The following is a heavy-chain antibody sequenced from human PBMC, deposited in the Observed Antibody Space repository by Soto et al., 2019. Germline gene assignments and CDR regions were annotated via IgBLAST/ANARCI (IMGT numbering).Heavy chain of an antibody. J-gene: IGHJ4*02. V-gene: IGHV3-23*01. D-gene: IGHD3-3*02. CDR1: GFTFSTYA. CDR3: AKRSCNIISCYFDY. CDR2: ITAGSAGT. Sequence: GGSLRLSCAASGFTFSTYAVCWVRQAPGEGLEWVSTITAGSAGTYYADSVKGRFTISRDNSKNTLYLQLNSLRAEDTALYYCAKRSCNIISCYFDYWGQGTLVTVSS.